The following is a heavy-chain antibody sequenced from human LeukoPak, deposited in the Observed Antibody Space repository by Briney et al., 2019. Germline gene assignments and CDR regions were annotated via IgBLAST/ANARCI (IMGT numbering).Heavy chain of an antibody. CDR1: GYTFTSYD. CDR2: ISDYNGNT. J-gene: IGHJ5*02. Sequence: ASAKVSCKASGYTFTSYDINWVRQAPGQGLEWMGWISDYNGNTNYAQKLQGRVTMTTDTSTSTAYMELRSLRSDDTAVYYCARDLYRDSLPVSWFDPWGQGTLVTVSS. CDR3: ARDLYRDSLPVSWFDP. V-gene: IGHV1-18*01. D-gene: IGHD4-11*01.